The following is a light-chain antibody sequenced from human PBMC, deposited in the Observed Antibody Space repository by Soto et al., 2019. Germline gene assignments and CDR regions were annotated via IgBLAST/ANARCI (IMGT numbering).Light chain of an antibody. CDR2: SNN. J-gene: IGLJ2*01. CDR3: CSYAGSYTLV. V-gene: IGLV1-47*02. CDR1: SSNIGDNY. Sequence: QSVLTQPPSASGTPGQRVTISCSGSSSNIGDNYVYWYQQLPGTAPKLLIYSNNQRPSGVPDRFSGSKSGNTASLTISGLQTEDEADYYCCSYAGSYTLVFGGGTKLTVL.